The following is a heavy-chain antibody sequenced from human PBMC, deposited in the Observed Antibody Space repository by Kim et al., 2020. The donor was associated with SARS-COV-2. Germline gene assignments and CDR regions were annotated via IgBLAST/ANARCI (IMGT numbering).Heavy chain of an antibody. CDR2: ISAYNGNT. Sequence: ASVKVSCKASGYTFTSYGISWVRQAPGQGLEWMGWISAYNGNTNYAQKLQGRVTMTTDTSTSTAYMELRSLRSDDTAVYYCARLDSSSWYWGYGNWFDPWGQGTLVTVSS. CDR3: ARLDSSSWYWGYGNWFDP. V-gene: IGHV1-18*01. J-gene: IGHJ5*02. D-gene: IGHD6-13*01. CDR1: GYTFTSYG.